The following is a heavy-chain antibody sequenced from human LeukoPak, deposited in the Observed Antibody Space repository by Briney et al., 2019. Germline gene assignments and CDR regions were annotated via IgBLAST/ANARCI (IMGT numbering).Heavy chain of an antibody. CDR3: HSGTNGRYYIDY. D-gene: IGHD2-8*01. V-gene: IGHV4-39*01. J-gene: IGHJ4*02. Sequence: PSETLSLTCTVSGGSVSSSSYYWGWLRQSPGKGLEWIVSIYYSGSTYYNPSLMSRVTLSVKPSKNQFSLKLSSVTAADTAVYYCHSGTNGRYYIDYWGQGTLVTVSS. CDR2: IYYSGST. CDR1: GGSVSSSSYY.